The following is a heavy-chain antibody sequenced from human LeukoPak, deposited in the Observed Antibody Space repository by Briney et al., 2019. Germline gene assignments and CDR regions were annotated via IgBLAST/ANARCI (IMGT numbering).Heavy chain of an antibody. CDR1: GFTFSSYA. D-gene: IGHD3-22*01. J-gene: IGHJ4*02. V-gene: IGHV3-23*01. Sequence: PGGSLRLSCAASGFTFSSYAMIWVRQAPGKGLECGSAISGSGGNTYYADSVKGRFTISRDNSKNTLYLQMNSLRAEDTAVYYCAKDDSSGYYLPFDYWGQGTLVTVSS. CDR2: ISGSGGNT. CDR3: AKDDSSGYYLPFDY.